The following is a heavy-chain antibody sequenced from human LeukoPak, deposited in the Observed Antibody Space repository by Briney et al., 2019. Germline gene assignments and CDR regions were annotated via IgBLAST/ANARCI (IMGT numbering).Heavy chain of an antibody. Sequence: ASVKVSCKASGGTFSSYAISWLRQAPGQGLEWMGGIIPIFGTANYAQKFQGRVTITTDESTSTAYMELSSLRSEDTAVYYCARSLKTIFGVVRSYYYYMDVWGKGTTVTVSS. CDR3: ARSLKTIFGVVRSYYYYMDV. CDR1: GGTFSSYA. CDR2: IIPIFGTA. J-gene: IGHJ6*03. V-gene: IGHV1-69*05. D-gene: IGHD3-3*01.